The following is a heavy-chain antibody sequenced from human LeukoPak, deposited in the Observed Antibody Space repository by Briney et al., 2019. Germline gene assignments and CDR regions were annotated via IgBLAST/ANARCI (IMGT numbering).Heavy chain of an antibody. CDR3: ARGPPAGYGGHFATFDY. Sequence: GASVKVSCKASGYIFTSYGISWVRQAPGQGLEWMGWINAYNGNTNYAQKLQGRVTMTTDTSTSTAYMELRSLRSDDTAVYYCARGPPAGYGGHFATFDYWGQRTLVTVSS. J-gene: IGHJ4*02. CDR2: INAYNGNT. D-gene: IGHD4-23*01. CDR1: GYIFTSYG. V-gene: IGHV1-18*01.